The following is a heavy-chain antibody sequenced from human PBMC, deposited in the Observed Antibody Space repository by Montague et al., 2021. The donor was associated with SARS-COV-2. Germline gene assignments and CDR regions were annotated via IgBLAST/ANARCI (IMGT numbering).Heavy chain of an antibody. D-gene: IGHD3-10*01. Sequence: QSGAEVKKPGESLKISCKGSGYRFSSYWIGWVRQMSGKGLEWIGEINHGGSTKYSPSLKSRLTISADTSKNQFSLKLTSVAAADTAVYYCARLRDGVVPSPILGVGPYYSYYYMDVWGRGTTVTVSS. CDR3: ARLRDGVVPSPILGVGPYYSYYYMDV. CDR1: GYRFSSYW. CDR2: INHGGST. J-gene: IGHJ6*03. V-gene: IGHV5-51*01.